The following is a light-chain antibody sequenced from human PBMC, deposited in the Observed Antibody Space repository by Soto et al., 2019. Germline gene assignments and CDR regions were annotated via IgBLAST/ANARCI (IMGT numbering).Light chain of an antibody. CDR1: SSNIGAGYD. J-gene: IGLJ3*02. Sequence: QSVLTQPPSVSGAPGQRVTISCTGSSSNIGAGYDVHWYQQLPGTAPKLLIYGNINRPSGVPDRFSGSKSGTSASLAITGLQAGDEADYYCQSYDSSLSGGVFGGGTKLTVL. V-gene: IGLV1-40*01. CDR2: GNI. CDR3: QSYDSSLSGGV.